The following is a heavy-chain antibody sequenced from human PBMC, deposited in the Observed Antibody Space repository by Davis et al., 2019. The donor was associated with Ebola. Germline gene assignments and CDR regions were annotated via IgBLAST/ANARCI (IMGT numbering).Heavy chain of an antibody. CDR1: GDSGSPNSAA. CDR3: ARGWLRTGMDV. CDR2: TYYSSKWYH. Sequence: HSQTLSLTCSISGDSGSPNSAAWNLISQSPSRGLEWLGRTYYSSKWYHDYATSVKSRITINLDTSKNQFSLQLNSVTPEDTAVYYCARGWLRTGMDVWGKGTTVTVSS. D-gene: IGHD5-12*01. V-gene: IGHV6-1*01. J-gene: IGHJ6*04.